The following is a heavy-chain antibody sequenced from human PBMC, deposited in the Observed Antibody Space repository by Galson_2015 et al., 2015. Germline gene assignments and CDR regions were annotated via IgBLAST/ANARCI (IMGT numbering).Heavy chain of an antibody. J-gene: IGHJ4*02. D-gene: IGHD3-22*01. V-gene: IGHV4-59*01. CDR1: GGSISGYY. Sequence: SEPLSLTCTVSGGSISGYYWSWIRQPPGKGLEWIGYIYYSGSTNYSPSLESRVTISVDTSNNQFSLRLSSVTAADTAVYYCARAQNYYESSGYPHWGQGILVTVSS. CDR2: IYYSGST. CDR3: ARAQNYYESSGYPH.